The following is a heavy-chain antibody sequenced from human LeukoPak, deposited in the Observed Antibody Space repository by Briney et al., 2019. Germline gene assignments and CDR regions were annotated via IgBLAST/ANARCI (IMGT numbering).Heavy chain of an antibody. V-gene: IGHV1-46*01. CDR1: GYTFTSNY. CDR3: ARGRLVGSGSTLWFDP. J-gene: IGHJ5*02. Sequence: GASVKVSCKAFGYTFTSNYMHWVRQAPGQGPEWMGVISPNGGSTTYAQKFQGRVTLTRDMSTSTDYLELSSLRSEDTAVYYCARGRLVGSGSTLWFDPWGQGTLVTVSS. D-gene: IGHD3-10*01. CDR2: ISPNGGST.